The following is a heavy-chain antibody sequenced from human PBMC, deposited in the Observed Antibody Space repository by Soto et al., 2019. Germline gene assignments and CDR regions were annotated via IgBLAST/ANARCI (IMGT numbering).Heavy chain of an antibody. CDR2: ISPTLGIA. CDR1: GDTFNT. Sequence: QVQLVQSGAEVRRPGSSVKVSCKASGDTFNTINWIRQAPGQGLEWMGRISPTLGIANYAQKFKERIKITADKSTRTVYMELSSLRSEDTAVHYCARSRGVASAPLDYWGQGTLVTVSS. J-gene: IGHJ4*02. CDR3: ARSRGVASAPLDY. D-gene: IGHD2-15*01. V-gene: IGHV1-69*02.